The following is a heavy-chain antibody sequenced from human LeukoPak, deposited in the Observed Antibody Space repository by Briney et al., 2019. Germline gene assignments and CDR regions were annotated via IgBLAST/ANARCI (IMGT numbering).Heavy chain of an antibody. CDR1: GFSFSSYW. V-gene: IGHV3-74*01. Sequence: PGGSLRPSCAVSGFSFSSYWMHWVRQAPGKGLVWVSRINTDGSSTNYADSVKGRFTISRDNAKNTLYLQTNSLRAEDTAVYYCARSSTPFDCWGQGTLVSVSS. D-gene: IGHD2-2*01. CDR2: INTDGSST. CDR3: ARSSTPFDC. J-gene: IGHJ4*02.